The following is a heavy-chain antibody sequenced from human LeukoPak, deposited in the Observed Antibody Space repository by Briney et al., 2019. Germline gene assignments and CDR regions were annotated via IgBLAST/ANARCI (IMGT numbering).Heavy chain of an antibody. CDR2: FDPEDGET. CDR1: GYTLTELS. CDR3: ATLARFSGSYFYFHY. Sequence: ASVKVSCKVSGYTLTELSMHWVRQAPGKGLEWMGGFDPEDGETIYAQKFQGRVTMTEDTSTDTAYMELSSLRSEDTAVYYCATLARFSGSYFYFHYWGQGTLVTVSS. D-gene: IGHD1-26*01. J-gene: IGHJ4*02. V-gene: IGHV1-24*01.